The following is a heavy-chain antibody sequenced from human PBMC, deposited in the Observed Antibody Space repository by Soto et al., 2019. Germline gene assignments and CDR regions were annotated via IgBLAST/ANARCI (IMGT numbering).Heavy chain of an antibody. D-gene: IGHD5-12*01. CDR1: GFTFTSYA. CDR3: AKDRGSGYTLDY. Sequence: GGSLRLSCAPSGFTFTSYAMNWVRQAPGKGLQWVSGISANGATTYYADSVKGRFTISRGNSKNTLFLQMDSLRVEDTALYYCAKDRGSGYTLDYWGHGTLVTVSS. J-gene: IGHJ4*01. CDR2: ISANGATT. V-gene: IGHV3-23*01.